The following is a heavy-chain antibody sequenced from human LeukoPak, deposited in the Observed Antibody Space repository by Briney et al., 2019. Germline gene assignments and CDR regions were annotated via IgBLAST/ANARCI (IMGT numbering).Heavy chain of an antibody. D-gene: IGHD5-18*01. J-gene: IGHJ4*02. V-gene: IGHV1-2*02. Sequence: ASVKVSCKASGYTFTGYYMHWVRQAPGQGLEWMGWINPNSGGTNYAQKFQGRVTMTRDTSISTAYMELSRLRSDDTAVYYCARAGGGYSYGYQGRRFGYWGQGTLVTVSS. CDR3: ARAGGGYSYGYQGRRFGY. CDR2: INPNSGGT. CDR1: GYTFTGYY.